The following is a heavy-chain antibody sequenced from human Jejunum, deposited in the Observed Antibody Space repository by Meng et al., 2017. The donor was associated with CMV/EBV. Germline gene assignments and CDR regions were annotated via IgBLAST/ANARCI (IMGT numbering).Heavy chain of an antibody. V-gene: IGHV4-30-4*01. CDR2: IYESGST. CDR1: GDSISSGDSY. D-gene: IGHD1-14*01. J-gene: IGHJ4*02. Sequence: VSGDSISSGDSYWSWIRQPPGKGLEWIGYIYESGSTSYNPSLESRVTISVDTTKNQFSLKVMSVTAADTAVYYCAREGTNSYYFDYWGQGTLVTVSS. CDR3: AREGTNSYYFDY.